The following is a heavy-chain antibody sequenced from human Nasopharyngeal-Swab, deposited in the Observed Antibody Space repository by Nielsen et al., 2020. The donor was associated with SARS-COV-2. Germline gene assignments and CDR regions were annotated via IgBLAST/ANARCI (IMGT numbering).Heavy chain of an antibody. J-gene: IGHJ6*02. D-gene: IGHD3-3*01. CDR2: ISSSSSYI. Sequence: VRQMPGKGLEWVSSISSSSSYIYYADSVKGRFTISRDNAKNSLYLQMNSLRAEDTAVYYCARDGLDYDFWSAYFMDVWARGPRSPSP. CDR3: ARDGLDYDFWSAYFMDV. V-gene: IGHV3-21*01.